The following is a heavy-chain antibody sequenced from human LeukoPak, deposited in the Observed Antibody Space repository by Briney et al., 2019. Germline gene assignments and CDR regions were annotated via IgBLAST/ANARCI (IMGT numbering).Heavy chain of an antibody. CDR1: GYTFTGYY. V-gene: IGHV1-2*02. CDR2: INPNSGGT. J-gene: IGHJ4*02. D-gene: IGHD2-21*02. Sequence: ASVRVSCKASGYTFTGYYMHWVRQAPGQGLEWMGWINPNSGGTNYAQKFQGRVTMTRDTSISTAYMELSRLRSDDTAVYYCARGGHIVVVTAIFWGQGTLVTVSS. CDR3: ARGGHIVVVTAIF.